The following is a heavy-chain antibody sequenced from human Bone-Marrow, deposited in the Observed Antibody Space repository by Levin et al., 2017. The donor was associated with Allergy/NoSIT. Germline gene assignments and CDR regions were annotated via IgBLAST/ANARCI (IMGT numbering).Heavy chain of an antibody. D-gene: IGHD5-18*01. V-gene: IGHV3-74*01. CDR2: INSDGSST. CDR1: GFTFSSYW. CDR3: ARAPDTAMVKGYYYYGMDV. J-gene: IGHJ6*02. Sequence: LSLTCAASGFTFSSYWMHWVRQAPGKGLVRVSRINSDGSSTSYADSVKGRFTISRDNAKNTLYLQMNSLRAEDTAVYYCARAPDTAMVKGYYYYGMDVWGQGTTVTVSS.